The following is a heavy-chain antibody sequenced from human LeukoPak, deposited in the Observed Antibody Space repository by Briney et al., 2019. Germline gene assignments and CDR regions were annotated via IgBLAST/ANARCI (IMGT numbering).Heavy chain of an antibody. CDR1: GFTFSSYA. CDR2: NSGSGGST. D-gene: IGHD3-3*01. J-gene: IGHJ4*02. Sequence: GGSLRLTCAASGFTFSSYAMSWVRQAPGKGLEWVSANSGSGGSTYYADSVKGRFTISRDNSNNTLYLQMNSLRAEDTAVYYCAKPYYDLWSGYYMGGDAFDYWGQGTLVTVSS. V-gene: IGHV3-23*01. CDR3: AKPYYDLWSGYYMGGDAFDY.